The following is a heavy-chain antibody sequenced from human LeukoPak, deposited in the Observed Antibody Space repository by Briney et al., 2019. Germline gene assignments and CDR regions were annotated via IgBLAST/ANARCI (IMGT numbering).Heavy chain of an antibody. D-gene: IGHD5-12*01. CDR2: IKQDGSEK. Sequence: GGSLRLSCAASGFTFSSCWMSWVRQAPGKGLEWVANIKQDGSEKYYVDSVKGRFTTSRDNAKNSLYLQMNSLRAEDTAVYYCARDGDSGYDWGPPNYMDVWGKGTTVTVSS. J-gene: IGHJ6*03. CDR3: ARDGDSGYDWGPPNYMDV. V-gene: IGHV3-7*01. CDR1: GFTFSSCW.